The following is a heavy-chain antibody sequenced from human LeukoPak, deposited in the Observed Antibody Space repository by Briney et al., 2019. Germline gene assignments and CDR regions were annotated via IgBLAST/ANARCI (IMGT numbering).Heavy chain of an antibody. CDR1: GYTLTELS. Sequence: ASVKVSCKVSGYTLTELSMQWVRQAPGKGLEWMGGFDPEDGETIYAQKFQGRVTMTEDTSTDTAYMELSSLRSEDTAVYYCATVVRDGDYGYFQHWGQGTLVTVSS. CDR2: FDPEDGET. CDR3: ATVVRDGDYGYFQH. J-gene: IGHJ1*01. D-gene: IGHD4-17*01. V-gene: IGHV1-24*01.